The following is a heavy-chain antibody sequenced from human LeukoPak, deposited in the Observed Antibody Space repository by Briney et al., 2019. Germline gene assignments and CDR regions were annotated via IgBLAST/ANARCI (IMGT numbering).Heavy chain of an antibody. D-gene: IGHD3-22*01. J-gene: IGHJ4*02. CDR2: ISSSSSYI. V-gene: IGHV3-21*01. Sequence: GGSLRLSCEASGFTFSNYAMGWVRQAPGKGLEWVSSISSSSSYIYYADSVKGRFTISRDNAKNSLYLQMNSLRAEDTAVNYCARGGSVYYYDSSGYSHYFDYWGQGTLVTVSS. CDR1: GFTFSNYA. CDR3: ARGGSVYYYDSSGYSHYFDY.